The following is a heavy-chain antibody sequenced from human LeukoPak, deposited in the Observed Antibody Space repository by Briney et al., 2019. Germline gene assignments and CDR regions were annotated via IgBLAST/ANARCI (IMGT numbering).Heavy chain of an antibody. J-gene: IGHJ4*02. CDR3: AKLAGTGGFDY. CDR1: GFTVTSYA. V-gene: IGHV3-20*04. Sequence: PGGSLRLSCAASGFTVTSYAMSWVRQAPGEGLEWVSGINWNGGRTGYADSVKGRLTISRDNAKNSLYLQMNSLRAEDTALYYCAKLAGTGGFDYWGQGTLVTVSS. CDR2: INWNGGRT. D-gene: IGHD6-19*01.